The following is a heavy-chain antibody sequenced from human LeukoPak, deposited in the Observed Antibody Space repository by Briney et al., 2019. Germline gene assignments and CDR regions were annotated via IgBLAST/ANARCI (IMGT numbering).Heavy chain of an antibody. D-gene: IGHD4-17*01. J-gene: IGHJ5*02. V-gene: IGHV1-2*02. CDR1: GYTFTGYY. Sequence: GASVKVSCKASGYTFTGYYMHWMRQAPGQGLEWMGWIYPNSGGTNYAQKFQGRVTMTRDTSISTAYMELSRLRSDDTAVYYCARDIGDYGTYNWFDPWGQGTLVTVSS. CDR3: ARDIGDYGTYNWFDP. CDR2: IYPNSGGT.